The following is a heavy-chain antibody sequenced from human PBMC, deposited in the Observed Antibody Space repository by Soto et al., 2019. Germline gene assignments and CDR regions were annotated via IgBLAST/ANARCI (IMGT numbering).Heavy chain of an antibody. CDR3: AREGYRYGGLDY. D-gene: IGHD5-18*01. CDR2: IHYSGNT. Sequence: SETLSLTCTVSTGSISNYYWSWIRQPPGKGLEWIGYIHYSGNTNYNPSLRTRVTISLDASESQFSLRLRSVTAADTAVYYCAREGYRYGGLDYWGQGTLVTVPS. J-gene: IGHJ4*02. V-gene: IGHV4-59*01. CDR1: TGSISNYY.